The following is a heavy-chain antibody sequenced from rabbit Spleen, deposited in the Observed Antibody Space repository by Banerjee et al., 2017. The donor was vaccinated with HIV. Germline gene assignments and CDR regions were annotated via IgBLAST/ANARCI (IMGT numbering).Heavy chain of an antibody. D-gene: IGHD1-1*01. CDR1: GFSFSSGYD. Sequence: QEQLVESGGGLVQPEGSLTLTCTASGFSFSSGYDMCWVRQAPGKGQEWISCIAGSSSGFTYSATWAKGRFTCSKASSTTVTLQMTSLTAADTATYFCARDLDGVIGWNFGWWGQGTLVTVS. J-gene: IGHJ4*01. CDR3: ARDLDGVIGWNFGW. CDR2: IAGSSSGFT. V-gene: IGHV1S45*01.